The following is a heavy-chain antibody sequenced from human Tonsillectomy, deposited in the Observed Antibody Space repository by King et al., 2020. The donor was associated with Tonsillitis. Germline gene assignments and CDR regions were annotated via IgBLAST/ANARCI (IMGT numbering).Heavy chain of an antibody. CDR1: GGSISSSSYY. CDR2: IYYSGST. CDR3: ARQRVWSGWYVWFDP. V-gene: IGHV4-39*01. D-gene: IGHD6-19*01. J-gene: IGHJ5*02. Sequence: LQLQESGPGLVKPSETLSLTCTVSGGSISSSSYYWGWIRQPPGKGLEWIGSIYYSGSTYYNPSRKSRVTISVDTSKNLFSRKLSSVTAADTAVYYCARQRVWSGWYVWFDPWGQGTLVTVSS.